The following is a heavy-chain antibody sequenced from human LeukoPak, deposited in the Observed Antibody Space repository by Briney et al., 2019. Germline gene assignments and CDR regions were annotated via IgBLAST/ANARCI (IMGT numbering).Heavy chain of an antibody. CDR2: VSYDGTKI. V-gene: IGHV3-30-3*01. D-gene: IGHD5-18*01. Sequence: GGSLRLSCAASGFTFSSYTVHWVRQAPGKGLEWVALVSYDGTKINYADSVKGRFTMSRDISKNTLYLQMNSLKPEDTAVYYCARDRVQIWSYVGTFDSWGQGTLVTVSS. CDR1: GFTFSSYT. J-gene: IGHJ4*02. CDR3: ARDRVQIWSYVGTFDS.